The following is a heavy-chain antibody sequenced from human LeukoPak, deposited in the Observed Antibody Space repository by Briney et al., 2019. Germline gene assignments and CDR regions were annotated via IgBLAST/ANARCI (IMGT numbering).Heavy chain of an antibody. D-gene: IGHD3-22*01. J-gene: IGHJ3*02. CDR3: AREGYYDSSGYLDAFDI. CDR2: IYTSGST. CDR1: GGSLSSYY. Sequence: SETLSLTCTVSGGSLSSYYRSWIRQPAGKGLEWIGRIYTSGSTNYNPSLKSRVTMSVDTSKNQFSLKLSSVTVADTAVYYCAREGYYDSSGYLDAFDIWGQGTMVTVSS. V-gene: IGHV4-4*07.